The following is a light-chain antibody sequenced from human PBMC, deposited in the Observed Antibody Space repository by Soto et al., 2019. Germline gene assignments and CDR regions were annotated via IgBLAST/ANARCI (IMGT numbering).Light chain of an antibody. CDR3: QQLNSYPLT. Sequence: IQLTQSPSSLSASVGDRVTITCRASQGISSDLAWYQQKPGKAPKLLIYAASTLQSGVPSRFSGSGSGTDFTLTISSLQAEDFATYYCQQLNSYPLTFGGGTKVDIK. V-gene: IGKV1-9*01. J-gene: IGKJ4*01. CDR2: AAS. CDR1: QGISSD.